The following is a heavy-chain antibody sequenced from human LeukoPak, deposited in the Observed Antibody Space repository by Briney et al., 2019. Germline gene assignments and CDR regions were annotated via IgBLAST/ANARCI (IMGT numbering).Heavy chain of an antibody. J-gene: IGHJ5*02. Sequence: ASVKVSCKASGYTFTSYGISWVRQAPGQGLEWMGWISAYNGNTNYARKLQGRVTMTTDTSTSTAYMELRSLRSDDTAVYYCARDWRGAAVNWFDPWGQGTLVTVSS. CDR3: ARDWRGAAVNWFDP. CDR2: ISAYNGNT. CDR1: GYTFTSYG. V-gene: IGHV1-18*01. D-gene: IGHD6-13*01.